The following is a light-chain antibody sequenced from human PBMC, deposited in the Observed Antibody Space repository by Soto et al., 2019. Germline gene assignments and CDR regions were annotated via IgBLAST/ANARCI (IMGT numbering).Light chain of an antibody. CDR1: SSDVGGYNF. J-gene: IGLJ1*01. CDR3: NAYAGTSYV. Sequence: QSALTQPASVSGSPGQSITISCTGTSSDVGGYNFVSWYQQFPGKAPKLIIYGVSNRPSGVSTRFSGSKSGNTASLTISGLQAEDEADYYCNAYAGTSYVFGTGTKLTVL. V-gene: IGLV2-14*01. CDR2: GVS.